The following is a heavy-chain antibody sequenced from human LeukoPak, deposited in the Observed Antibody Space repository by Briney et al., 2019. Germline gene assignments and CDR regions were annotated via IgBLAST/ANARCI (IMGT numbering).Heavy chain of an antibody. CDR1: GFNFKDYA. J-gene: IGHJ4*02. CDR2: IGSSGDTT. Sequence: GGSLRLSCVASGFNFKDYAMSWVRQAPGQGLEWVSGIGSSGDTTYYTDPVKGRFIISRDNSKNTLYLQLNSLGVEDTAIYFCAKDVRYFDTLDYWGQGTLVSVSS. CDR3: AKDVRYFDTLDY. V-gene: IGHV3-23*01. D-gene: IGHD3-9*01.